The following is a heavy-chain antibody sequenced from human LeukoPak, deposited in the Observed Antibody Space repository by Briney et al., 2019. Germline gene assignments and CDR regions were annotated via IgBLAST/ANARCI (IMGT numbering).Heavy chain of an antibody. CDR1: GGSISSGGYY. D-gene: IGHD3-22*01. CDR2: IYYSGGT. J-gene: IGHJ5*02. CDR3: ARDSSYYDSSGYSYNWFDP. Sequence: KPSQTLSLTCTVPGGSISSGGYYWSWIRQHPGKGLEWIGYIYYSGGTYYNPSLKSRVTISVDTSKNQFSLKLSSVTAADTAVYYCARDSSYYDSSGYSYNWFDPWGQGTLVTVSS. V-gene: IGHV4-31*03.